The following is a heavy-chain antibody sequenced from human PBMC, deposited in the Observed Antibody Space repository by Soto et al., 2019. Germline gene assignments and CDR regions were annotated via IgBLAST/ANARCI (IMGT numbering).Heavy chain of an antibody. Sequence: PSETLSLTCSVSGASIIGFYWSWIRKSAGKGLGWIGRIYATGTTDYNPSLKSRVMMSVDTSKKQFSLKLRSVTAADTAVYYCVRDGTKTLRDWFDPWGQGISVTVSS. CDR2: IYATGTT. J-gene: IGHJ5*02. CDR1: GASIIGFY. V-gene: IGHV4-4*07. CDR3: VRDGTKTLRDWFDP. D-gene: IGHD1-1*01.